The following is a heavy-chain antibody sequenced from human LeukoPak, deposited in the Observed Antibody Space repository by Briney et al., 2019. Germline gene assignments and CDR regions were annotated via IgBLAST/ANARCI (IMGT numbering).Heavy chain of an antibody. D-gene: IGHD1-26*01. V-gene: IGHV4-59*01. CDR2: IYYSGST. CDR1: GGSISSYY. Sequence: SETLSLTCTVSGGSISSYYWSWIRQPPGKGLERIGYIYYSGSTNYNPSLKSRVTISVDTSKNQFSLKLSSVTAADTAVYYCARVSVGVLYFDYWGQGTLVTVSS. J-gene: IGHJ4*02. CDR3: ARVSVGVLYFDY.